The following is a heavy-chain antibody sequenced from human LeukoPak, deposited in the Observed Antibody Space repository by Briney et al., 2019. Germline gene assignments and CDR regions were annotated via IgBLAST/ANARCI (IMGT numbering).Heavy chain of an antibody. CDR1: GGTFSSYA. Sequence: SVKVSCKASGGTFSSYAISWVRQAPGQGLEWMGRIIPILGIANYAQKFQGRVTITADKSTSTAYMELSSLRSEDTAVYYCARARLGYCSSTSGLVPRCYYYYYMDVWGKGTTVTVSS. V-gene: IGHV1-69*04. J-gene: IGHJ6*03. D-gene: IGHD2-2*01. CDR3: ARARLGYCSSTSGLVPRCYYYYYMDV. CDR2: IIPILGIA.